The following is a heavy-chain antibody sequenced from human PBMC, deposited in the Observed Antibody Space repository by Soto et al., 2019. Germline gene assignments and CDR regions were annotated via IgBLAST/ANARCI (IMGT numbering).Heavy chain of an antibody. V-gene: IGHV1-69*18. CDR3: ARVVMTTVPASYYDGMDV. CDR2: IIPFIGTA. D-gene: IGHD4-4*01. Sequence: QVQLVQSGAEVKKPGSSVTVSCKASGGTFSSYAISWVRQAPGQGLEWMGRIIPFIGTANYAQKFQGRVTITADESTSTAYMELTRVRSEDTAVSYCARVVMTTVPASYYDGMDVWGQGPTVTVSS. CDR1: GGTFSSYA. J-gene: IGHJ6*02.